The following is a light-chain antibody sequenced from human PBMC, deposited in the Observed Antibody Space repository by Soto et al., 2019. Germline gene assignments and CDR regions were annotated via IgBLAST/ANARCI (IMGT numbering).Light chain of an antibody. V-gene: IGLV2-11*01. CDR1: SSDVGGYNY. Sequence: QSALTQPRSVSGSPGQSVTISCTGTSSDVGGYNYVSWYQQHPGKAPKLMIYDVSKRPSGVPDRFSGSKSGNTASLTISGLQAEDEADYYCCSYAGSYTFAFGGGTKLTV. CDR2: DVS. J-gene: IGLJ2*01. CDR3: CSYAGSYTFA.